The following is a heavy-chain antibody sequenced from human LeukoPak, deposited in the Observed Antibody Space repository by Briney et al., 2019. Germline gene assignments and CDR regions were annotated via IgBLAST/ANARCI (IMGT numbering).Heavy chain of an antibody. CDR1: GGSISSSSYY. D-gene: IGHD4-17*01. J-gene: IGHJ4*02. Sequence: SETLSLTCTVSGGSISSSSYYWGWIRQPPGKGLEWIGNLYYSGSTYYNPSLKSRVTISVDTSKNQFSLKLSSVTAADTAVYYCARERAVTTYYYFDYWGQGTLVTVSS. V-gene: IGHV4-39*07. CDR3: ARERAVTTYYYFDY. CDR2: LYYSGST.